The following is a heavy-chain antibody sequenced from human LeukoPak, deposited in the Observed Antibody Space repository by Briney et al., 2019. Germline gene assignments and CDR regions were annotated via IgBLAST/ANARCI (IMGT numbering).Heavy chain of an antibody. CDR2: INPNSGGT. J-gene: IGHJ4*02. CDR1: GYTFTGYY. D-gene: IGHD3-22*01. CDR3: ARGSDNHDTREDY. Sequence: GASVKVSCKASGYTFTGYYMHWVRQAPGQGLEWMGWINPNSGGTNYAQKFQGRVTMTRDTSISTAYMELSRLRSDDTAVYYCARGSDNHDTREDYWGQGTLVTVSS. V-gene: IGHV1-2*02.